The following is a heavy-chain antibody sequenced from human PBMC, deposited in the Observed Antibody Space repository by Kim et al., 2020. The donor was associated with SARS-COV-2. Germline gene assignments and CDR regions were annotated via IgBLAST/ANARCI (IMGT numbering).Heavy chain of an antibody. CDR3: ARDPDYSNYYYGMDV. V-gene: IGHV3-11*05. CDR1: GFTFSDYY. D-gene: IGHD4-4*01. CDR2: ISSSSSYT. J-gene: IGHJ6*02. Sequence: GGSLRLSCAASGFTFSDYYMSWIRQAPGKGLEWVSYISSSSSYTNYADSVKGRFTISRDNAKNSLYLQMNSLRAEDTAVYYCARDPDYSNYYYGMDVWGQGTTVTVSS.